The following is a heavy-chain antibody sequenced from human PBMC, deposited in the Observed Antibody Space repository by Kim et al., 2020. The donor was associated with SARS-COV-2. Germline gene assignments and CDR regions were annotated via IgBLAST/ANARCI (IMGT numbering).Heavy chain of an antibody. CDR3: TREMGVTSKSYSGMDV. Sequence: APVKSRCTLSRDDSKNTLYLQMNSLKTEDTAVYYFTREMGVTSKSYSGMDVWGQGTTVTVSS. D-gene: IGHD1-26*01. J-gene: IGHJ6*02. V-gene: IGHV3-15*01.